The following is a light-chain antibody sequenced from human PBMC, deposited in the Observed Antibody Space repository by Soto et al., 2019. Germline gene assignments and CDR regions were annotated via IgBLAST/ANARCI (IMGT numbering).Light chain of an antibody. CDR2: EGS. V-gene: IGLV2-23*01. CDR1: SSNVESYNL. J-gene: IGLJ2*01. CDR3: SSYAGAVV. Sequence: QSALTQPASVSGSPGQSITISCTRTSSNVESYNLVSWYQHPPGKAPKLIIYEGSERPSGVSNRFSGAQSGHSASLTISGLQAEDGADYYCSSYAGAVVFGGGTKVTVL.